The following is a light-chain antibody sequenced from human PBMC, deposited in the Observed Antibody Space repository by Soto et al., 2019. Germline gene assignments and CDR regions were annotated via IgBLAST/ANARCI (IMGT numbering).Light chain of an antibody. CDR1: SSDVGTFNL. Sequence: QSALTQPASVSGFLGQSITMSCTGSSSDVGTFNLVSWFQQHPGKAPKLLIFEGTKRPSGVSDRFSGSKSGNTASLTISGLQAEDEADYHCCSYASSGAVVFGGGTRLTVL. J-gene: IGLJ3*02. CDR2: EGT. CDR3: CSYASSGAVV. V-gene: IGLV2-14*02.